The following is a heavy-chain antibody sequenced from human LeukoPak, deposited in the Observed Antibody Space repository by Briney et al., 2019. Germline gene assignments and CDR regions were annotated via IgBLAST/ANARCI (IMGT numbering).Heavy chain of an antibody. V-gene: IGHV5-51*01. J-gene: IGHJ4*02. Sequence: AESLKISCKGSGYSFTSYWNGWVRQMPGKGLWLMGIIYPGDSDTRYSPSFQGQVTISADKSISTAYLQWSSLKASDTAMYYCARHSRGQWLVLGDYWGQGTLVTVSS. CDR1: GYSFTSYW. CDR3: ARHSRGQWLVLGDY. CDR2: IYPGDSDT. D-gene: IGHD6-19*01.